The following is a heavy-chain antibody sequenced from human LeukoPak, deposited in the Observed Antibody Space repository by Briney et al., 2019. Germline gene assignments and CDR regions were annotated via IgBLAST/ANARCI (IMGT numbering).Heavy chain of an antibody. J-gene: IGHJ4*02. CDR3: ARADYDTSAYYYTFDY. D-gene: IGHD3-22*01. Sequence: SETLSLTCTVSGGSINGYYWSWIRQPPEKGLEWIGYIYYRGSTNYNPSLKSRVTISVDTSKNQFSLKLSSVTTADTAVYYCARADYDTSAYYYTFDYWGQGTLVTVSS. CDR2: IYYRGST. V-gene: IGHV4-59*01. CDR1: GGSINGYY.